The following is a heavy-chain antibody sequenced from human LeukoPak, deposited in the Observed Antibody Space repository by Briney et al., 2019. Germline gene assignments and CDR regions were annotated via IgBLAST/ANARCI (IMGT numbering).Heavy chain of an antibody. J-gene: IGHJ6*03. CDR2: INPNSGDT. D-gene: IGHD3/OR15-3a*01. Sequence: GASVKVSCKAPGYTFTSYDINWVRQATGQGLEWMGWINPNSGDTGYAQKFQGRVTMTKNNSITTAYMELSSLRSEDTAVYYCARALSWTTDSYYYMDVWGKGTTVTVSS. CDR3: ARALSWTTDSYYYMDV. V-gene: IGHV1-8*01. CDR1: GYTFTSYD.